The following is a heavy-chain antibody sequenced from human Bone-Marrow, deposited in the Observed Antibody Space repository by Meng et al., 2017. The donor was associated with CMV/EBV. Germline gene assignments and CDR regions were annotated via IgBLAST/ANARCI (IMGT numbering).Heavy chain of an antibody. D-gene: IGHD6-13*01. CDR1: GFTFSSYG. Sequence: GESLKISCAASGFTFSSYGMHWVRQAPGKGLEWVAFIRYDGSNKYYADSVKGRFTISRDNSKNTLYLQMNSLRAEDTAVYYCAKDRYSSSWSNIFDYWGQGTLVTVYS. CDR2: IRYDGSNK. J-gene: IGHJ4*02. V-gene: IGHV3-30*02. CDR3: AKDRYSSSWSNIFDY.